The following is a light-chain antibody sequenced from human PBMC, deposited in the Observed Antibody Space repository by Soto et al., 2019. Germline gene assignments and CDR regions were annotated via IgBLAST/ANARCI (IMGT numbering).Light chain of an antibody. V-gene: IGKV3-20*01. Sequence: EILLTQSPGTLSLSAGERATLSCRASQSVSSSYLAWYQQKPGQAPRLLVYRASSRATGIPDRFSGSGSGTDFTLTISRLEPEDFEVYYCQQYNSYSPLFGQGTRLEIK. CDR3: QQYNSYSPL. J-gene: IGKJ5*01. CDR2: RAS. CDR1: QSVSSSY.